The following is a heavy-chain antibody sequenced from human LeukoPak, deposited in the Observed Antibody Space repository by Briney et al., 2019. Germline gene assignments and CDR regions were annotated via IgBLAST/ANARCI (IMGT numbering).Heavy chain of an antibody. J-gene: IGHJ4*02. CDR2: IWYDGSNK. CDR3: VKDLSGSYTFDY. CDR1: GFTFSKYG. Sequence: PGGSLRLSCAASGFTFSKYGMHWVRQAPGKGLEWVAVIWYDGSNKYYADSVKGRFTISRDDSKNTLYLQMSGLRTDDTAMYHCVKDLSGSYTFDYWGQGTLVTVSS. V-gene: IGHV3-30*02. D-gene: IGHD1-26*01.